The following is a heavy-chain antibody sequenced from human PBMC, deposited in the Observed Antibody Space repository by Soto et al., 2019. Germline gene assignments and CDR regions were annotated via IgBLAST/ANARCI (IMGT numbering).Heavy chain of an antibody. J-gene: IGHJ4*02. CDR3: ATDTFGSGDADY. D-gene: IGHD3-10*01. CDR1: GFTVSRNY. V-gene: IGHV3-53*04. Sequence: EVQLVESGGGFVQPGGSLRLSCAISGFTVSRNYMNWVRQAPGKGLEWVSIIYGDGSTNYADSVKVRFTISRHNAKNTLHLQMNSLRPADTAVYYCATDTFGSGDADYWDQGTLVTVSS. CDR2: IYGDGST.